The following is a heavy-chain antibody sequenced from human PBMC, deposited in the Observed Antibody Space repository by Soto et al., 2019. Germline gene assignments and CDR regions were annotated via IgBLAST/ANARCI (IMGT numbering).Heavy chain of an antibody. CDR1: GGTFSSYT. CDR3: VEVEMATNTHTGGY. Sequence: QVQLVQSGAEVKKPGSSVKVSCKASGGTFSSYTISWVRQAPGQGLEWMGRIIPILGIANYAQKFQGRVTITADKSTSTAYMELSSLRSEDTAVYYCVEVEMATNTHTGGYWGQGTLVTVSS. J-gene: IGHJ4*02. CDR2: IIPILGIA. V-gene: IGHV1-69*02. D-gene: IGHD5-12*01.